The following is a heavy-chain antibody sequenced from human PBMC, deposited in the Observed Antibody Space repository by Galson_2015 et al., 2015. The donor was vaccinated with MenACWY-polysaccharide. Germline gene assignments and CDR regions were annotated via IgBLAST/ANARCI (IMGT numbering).Heavy chain of an antibody. CDR3: ARVEKYSGSFYILY. CDR2: IFHSGTT. J-gene: IGHJ4*02. CDR1: GGSVSSGNYH. Sequence: TVSGGSVSSGNYHWSWIRQPPGKGLEWIASIFHSGTTYYNPSLKSRVTISVDTSKNQFSLKLSSVTAADTAVYYCARVEKYSGSFYILYWGQGTLVTVSS. D-gene: IGHD1-26*01. V-gene: IGHV4-39*07.